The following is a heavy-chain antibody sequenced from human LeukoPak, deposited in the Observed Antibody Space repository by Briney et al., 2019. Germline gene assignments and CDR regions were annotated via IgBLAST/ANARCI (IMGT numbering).Heavy chain of an antibody. J-gene: IGHJ4*02. CDR2: ISSSSSYI. CDR1: GFTFSSYS. CDR3: ARGLGYCSGGSCPRNTYFDY. D-gene: IGHD2-15*01. V-gene: IGHV3-21*01. Sequence: GGSLRLSCAASGFTFSSYSMNWVRQAPGKGLEWVSSISSSSSYIYYADSVKGRFTISRDNAKNSLYLQMNSPRAEDTAVYYCARGLGYCSGGSCPRNTYFDYWGQGTLVTVSS.